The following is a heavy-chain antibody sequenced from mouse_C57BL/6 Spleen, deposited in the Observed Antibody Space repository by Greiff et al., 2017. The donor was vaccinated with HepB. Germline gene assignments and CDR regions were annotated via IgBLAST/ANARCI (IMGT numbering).Heavy chain of an antibody. CDR3: AREGTAQAVAY. J-gene: IGHJ3*01. Sequence: QVHVKQPGAELVKPGASVKMSCKASGYTFTSYWITWVKQRPGQGLEWIGDIYPGSGSTNYNEKFKSKATLTVDTSSSTAYMQLSSLTSEDSAVYYCAREGTAQAVAYWGQGTLVTVSA. D-gene: IGHD3-2*02. CDR1: GYTFTSYW. V-gene: IGHV1-55*01. CDR2: IYPGSGST.